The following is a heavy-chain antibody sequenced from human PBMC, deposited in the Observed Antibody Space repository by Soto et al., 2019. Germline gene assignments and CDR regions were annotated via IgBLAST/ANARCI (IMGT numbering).Heavy chain of an antibody. CDR2: INPSGGST. D-gene: IGHD2-21*02. CDR1: GYTFTSYY. Sequence: ASVKVSCKASGYTFTSYYMHWVRQAPGQGLEWMGIINPSGGSTSYAQKFQGRVTMTRDTSTSTVYMELSSLRSEDTAAYYCARDSGYCGGDCYAFDIWGQGTMVTVSS. CDR3: ARDSGYCGGDCYAFDI. V-gene: IGHV1-46*01. J-gene: IGHJ3*02.